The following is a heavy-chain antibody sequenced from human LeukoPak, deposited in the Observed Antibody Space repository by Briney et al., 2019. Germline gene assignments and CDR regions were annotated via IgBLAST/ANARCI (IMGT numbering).Heavy chain of an antibody. Sequence: SETLSLTCTVSGGSISSGGYYRSWIRQPPGKGLEWIGYIYHSGSTYYNPSLKSRVTISVDRSKNQFSLKLSSVTAADTAVYYCARVSGNGTGYFDYWGQGTLVTVSS. CDR1: GGSISSGGYY. J-gene: IGHJ4*02. CDR2: IYHSGST. CDR3: ARVSGNGTGYFDY. D-gene: IGHD4-23*01. V-gene: IGHV4-30-2*01.